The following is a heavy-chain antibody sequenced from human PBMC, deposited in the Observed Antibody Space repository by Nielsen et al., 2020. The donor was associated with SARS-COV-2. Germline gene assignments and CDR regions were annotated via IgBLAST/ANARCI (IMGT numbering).Heavy chain of an antibody. J-gene: IGHJ5*02. V-gene: IGHV4-31*03. CDR1: GGSISSGGYY. CDR3: ARAGYSYQGANWFDP. CDR2: IYYSGST. Sequence: SETLSLTCTVSGGSISSGGYYWSWIRQHPGKGLEWIGYIYYSGSTYYNPSLKSRVTISVDTSKNQFSLKLSSVTAADTAVYYCARAGYSYQGANWFDPWGQGTLVTVSS. D-gene: IGHD5-18*01.